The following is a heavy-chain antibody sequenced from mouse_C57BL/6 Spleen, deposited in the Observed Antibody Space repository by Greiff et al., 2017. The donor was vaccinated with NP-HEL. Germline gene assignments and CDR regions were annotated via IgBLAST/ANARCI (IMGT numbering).Heavy chain of an antibody. CDR1: GYTFTSYW. CDR2: IHPNSGST. J-gene: IGHJ2*01. V-gene: IGHV1-64*01. Sequence: VQLQQSGAELVKPGASVKLSCKASGYTFTSYWMHWVKQRPGQGLEWIGMIHPNSGSTNYNEKFKSKATLTVDKSSSTAYMQLSSLTSEDSAVYYCAIIYYDYYFDYWGQGTTLTVSS. CDR3: AIIYYDYYFDY. D-gene: IGHD2-4*01.